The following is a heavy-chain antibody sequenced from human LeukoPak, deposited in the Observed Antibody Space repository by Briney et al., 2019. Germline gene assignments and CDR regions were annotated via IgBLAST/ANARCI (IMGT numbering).Heavy chain of an antibody. J-gene: IGHJ3*02. D-gene: IGHD3-10*01. CDR3: ARDHITMVRGVSPRGDDAFDI. V-gene: IGHV1-2*02. CDR1: GYTFTGYY. Sequence: ASVKVSCKASGYTFTGYYMHWVRQAPGQGLEWMGWINPNSGGTNYAQKFQGRVTMTRDTSISTAYMELSRLRSDDTAVYYCARDHITMVRGVSPRGDDAFDIWGQGTMVTVSS. CDR2: INPNSGGT.